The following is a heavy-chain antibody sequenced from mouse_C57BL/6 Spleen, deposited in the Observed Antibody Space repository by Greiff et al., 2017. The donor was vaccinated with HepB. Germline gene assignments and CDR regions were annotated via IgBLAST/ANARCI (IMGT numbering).Heavy chain of an antibody. D-gene: IGHD1-1*01. CDR3: ARPPYGSSPCFDY. J-gene: IGHJ2*01. CDR2: IYPGDGDT. Sequence: VQLVESGPELVKPGASVKISCKASGYAFSSSWMNWVKQRPGKGLEWIGRIYPGDGDTNYNGKFKGKATLTADKSSSTAYMQLSSLTSEDSAVYFCARPPYGSSPCFDYWGQGTTLTVSS. CDR1: GYAFSSSW. V-gene: IGHV1-82*01.